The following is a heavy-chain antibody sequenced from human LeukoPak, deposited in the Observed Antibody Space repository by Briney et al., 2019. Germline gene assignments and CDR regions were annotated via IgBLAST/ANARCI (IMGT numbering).Heavy chain of an antibody. V-gene: IGHV1-2*02. CDR2: INPDSGVA. D-gene: IGHD6-6*01. CDR3: ARASGYSSSSGCVT. J-gene: IGHJ5*02. Sequence: GASVKVSCKTSGYIFTNYQMHWVRQAPGQGLEWMGWINPDSGVAHYAQNFQGRITMTRDTSISTAYMELSRLRSDDTAVYYCARASGYSSSSGCVTWGQGTLVTVPS. CDR1: GYIFTNYQ.